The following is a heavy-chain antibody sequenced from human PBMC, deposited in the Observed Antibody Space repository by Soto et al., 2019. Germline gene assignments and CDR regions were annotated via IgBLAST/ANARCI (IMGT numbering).Heavy chain of an antibody. J-gene: IGHJ4*02. CDR1: GYSISSGYY. CDR3: ARVPGIAAAGLEFDY. Sequence: KPSETLSLTCAVSGYSISSGYYWGWIRQPPGKGLEWIGSIYHSGSTYYNPSLKSRVTISVDTSKNQFSLKLSSVTAADTAVYYCARVPGIAAAGLEFDYWGQGTLVTVSS. V-gene: IGHV4-38-2*01. D-gene: IGHD6-13*01. CDR2: IYHSGST.